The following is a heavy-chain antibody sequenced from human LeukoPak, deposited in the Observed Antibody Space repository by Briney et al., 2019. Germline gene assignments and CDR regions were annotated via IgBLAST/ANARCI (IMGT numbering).Heavy chain of an antibody. J-gene: IGHJ5*02. V-gene: IGHV4-59*01. Sequence: PSETLSLTCTVSGGSISNYYWSWIRQPPGKGLEWIGYIYYSGSTNYNPSLKSRVTISVDTSKNQFSLRLSSVTAADTAVYYCARGGYGDYGTRGNWFDPGGQGTLVTVFS. CDR1: GGSISNYY. CDR2: IYYSGST. CDR3: ARGGYGDYGTRGNWFDP. D-gene: IGHD4-17*01.